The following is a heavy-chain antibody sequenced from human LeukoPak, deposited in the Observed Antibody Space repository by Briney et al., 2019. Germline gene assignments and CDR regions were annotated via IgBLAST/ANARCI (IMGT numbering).Heavy chain of an antibody. CDR3: ARVRYPENYFDY. J-gene: IGHJ4*02. Sequence: PSETLSLTCPVSGCSLRTYYWSWLRQPPGKGLEWIGYIHYSGGTNYNPSLKSRVTISVDTSKNHFSLKVSSVTAADTAVYYCARVRYPENYFDYWGQGTLVTVSS. CDR2: IHYSGGT. CDR1: GCSLRTYY. V-gene: IGHV4-59*01. D-gene: IGHD1-1*01.